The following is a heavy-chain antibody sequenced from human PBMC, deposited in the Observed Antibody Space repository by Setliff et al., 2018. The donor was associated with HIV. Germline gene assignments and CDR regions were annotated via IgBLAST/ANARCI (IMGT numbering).Heavy chain of an antibody. CDR3: ATAKEHWLTEGGFDF. CDR1: GYTLTELT. CDR2: FDPEDGDT. Sequence: ASVKVSCKVSGYTLTELTMHWVRQAPGKGLEWMGRFDPEDGDTLYAQRFQGRVTMTEDPSTDTAYMELGSLTSDDTAVYYCATAKEHWLTEGGFDFWGQGTLVTVSS. J-gene: IGHJ4*02. V-gene: IGHV1-24*01. D-gene: IGHD6-19*01.